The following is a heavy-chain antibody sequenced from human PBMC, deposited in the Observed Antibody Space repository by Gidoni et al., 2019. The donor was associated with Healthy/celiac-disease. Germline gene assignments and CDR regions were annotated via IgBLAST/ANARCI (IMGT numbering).Heavy chain of an antibody. CDR1: GFSLSPRGVG. CDR2: IYWDDDK. Sequence: QITLKESGPTLVKPTQTLTLTCTFSGFSLSPRGVGVGWIRQPPGKALEWLALIYWDDDKRYSPSLKSRLTITKDTSKNQVVLTMTNMDPVDTATYYCASIGYSYGFQYYFDYWGQGTLVTVSS. J-gene: IGHJ4*02. V-gene: IGHV2-5*02. D-gene: IGHD5-18*01. CDR3: ASIGYSYGFQYYFDY.